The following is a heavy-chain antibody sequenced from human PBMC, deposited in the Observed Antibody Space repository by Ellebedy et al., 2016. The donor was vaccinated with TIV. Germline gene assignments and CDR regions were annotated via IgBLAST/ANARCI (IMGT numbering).Heavy chain of an antibody. Sequence: GGSLRLXXQTSGYTFTKHWIAWVRQKPGKGLEWMGFIYPDDSDARYNPSFQGQVTISSDKSINTAYLQWSGLKASDTAMYYCARLRDALADEVDYWGQGTLVTVSS. CDR3: ARLRDALADEVDY. CDR1: GYTFTKHW. J-gene: IGHJ4*02. D-gene: IGHD6-19*01. CDR2: IYPDDSDA. V-gene: IGHV5-51*01.